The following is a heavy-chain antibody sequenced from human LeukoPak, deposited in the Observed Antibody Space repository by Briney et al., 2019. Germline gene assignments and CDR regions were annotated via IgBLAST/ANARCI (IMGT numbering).Heavy chain of an antibody. CDR1: GFTFDDYA. J-gene: IGHJ4*02. D-gene: IGHD3-22*01. CDR3: AKLYYDSSGYPYFDY. CDR2: ISWNSGSI. V-gene: IGHV3-9*01. Sequence: GRSLRLSCAASGFTFDDYAMHWVRQAPGKGLEWVSGISWNSGSIGYADSVKGRFTISRDNAKSSLYLQMNSLRAEDTALYYCAKLYYDSSGYPYFDYWGQGTLVTVSS.